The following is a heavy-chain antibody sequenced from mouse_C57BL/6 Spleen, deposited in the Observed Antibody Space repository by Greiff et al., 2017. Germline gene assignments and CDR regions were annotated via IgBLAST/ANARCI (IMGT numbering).Heavy chain of an antibody. J-gene: IGHJ2*01. CDR1: GYTFTSSG. CDR2: IYPRSGNT. Sequence: QVQLQQSGAELARPGASVKLSCKASGYTFTSSGISWVKQRTGQGLEWIGEIYPRSGNTYYTEKFKGKATLTADKSSSTAYMELRSLTSEDSAVYFCARGETGTDYWGQGTTLTVSS. D-gene: IGHD4-1*01. V-gene: IGHV1-81*01. CDR3: ARGETGTDY.